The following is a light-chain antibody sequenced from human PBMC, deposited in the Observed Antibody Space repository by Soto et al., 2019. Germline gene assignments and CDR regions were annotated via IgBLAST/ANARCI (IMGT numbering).Light chain of an antibody. CDR1: SSDIGGYNY. Sequence: QSVLAQPASVSGSPGQSITISCTGGSSDIGGYNYVSWYQQHPGRAPQLLILEVTNRPSGVPDRFSGSKSGNTASLIIRGLQAEDEADYFCSSYSSKTPPYVFGTGTKVTVL. J-gene: IGLJ1*01. V-gene: IGLV2-14*01. CDR3: SSYSSKTPPYV. CDR2: EVT.